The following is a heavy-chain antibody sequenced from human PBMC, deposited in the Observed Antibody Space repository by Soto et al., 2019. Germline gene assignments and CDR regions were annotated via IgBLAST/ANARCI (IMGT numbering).Heavy chain of an antibody. V-gene: IGHV3-21*01. CDR1: GFTFSSYS. CDR2: ISSSSSYI. Sequence: GGSLRLSCAASGFTFSSYSMNWVRQAPGKGLEWVSSISSSSSYIYYADSVKGRFTISRENAKNSLYLQMNSLRAEDTAVYYCASETWERPFDYWGQGTLVTVSS. CDR3: ASETWERPFDY. J-gene: IGHJ4*02. D-gene: IGHD1-26*01.